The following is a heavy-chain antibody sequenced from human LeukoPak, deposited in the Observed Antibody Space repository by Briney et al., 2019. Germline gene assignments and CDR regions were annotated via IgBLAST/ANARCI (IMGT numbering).Heavy chain of an antibody. J-gene: IGHJ4*02. V-gene: IGHV3-30*18. CDR1: GFTFSSFN. D-gene: IGHD2-8*01. CDR2: ISYDGSNK. Sequence: QAGGSLRLSCAASGFTFSSFNMNWVRQAPGKGLEWVAVISYDGSNKYYADSVKGRFTISRDNSKNTLYLQMNSLRAEDTAVYYCAKCPPYCTNGVCYTQKYYFDYWGQGTLVTVSS. CDR3: AKCPPYCTNGVCYTQKYYFDY.